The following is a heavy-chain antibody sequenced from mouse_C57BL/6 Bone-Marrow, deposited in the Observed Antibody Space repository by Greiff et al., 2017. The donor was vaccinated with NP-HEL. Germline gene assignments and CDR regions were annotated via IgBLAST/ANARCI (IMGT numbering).Heavy chain of an antibody. J-gene: IGHJ1*03. CDR3: ARSSLLLRPWYFDV. CDR2: IDTSDSYT. Sequence: VQLQQPGAELVMPGASVKLSCKASGYTFTSYWMHWVKQRPGQGLEWIGEIDTSDSYTNYNQKFKGKSTLTVDKSSSTAYMQRSSLTSEDSAVYYCARSSLLLRPWYFDVWGTGTTVTVSS. D-gene: IGHD1-1*01. V-gene: IGHV1-69*01. CDR1: GYTFTSYW.